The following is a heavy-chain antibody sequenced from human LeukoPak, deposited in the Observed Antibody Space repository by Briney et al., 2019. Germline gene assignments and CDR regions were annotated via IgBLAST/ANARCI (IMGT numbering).Heavy chain of an antibody. CDR2: IYYTGST. CDR1: GAPIISGGYY. Sequence: SEILSLTCTVSGAPIISGGYYWRWIRQQPGRGLEWIGYIYYTGSTYYNPSLKNRLTISIDTSKSQFSLKLTSVTAADTAVYYCARRRRRGTGTRAFDIWGQGTMVTVSS. J-gene: IGHJ3*02. D-gene: IGHD2-2*01. V-gene: IGHV4-31*03. CDR3: ARRRRRGTGTRAFDI.